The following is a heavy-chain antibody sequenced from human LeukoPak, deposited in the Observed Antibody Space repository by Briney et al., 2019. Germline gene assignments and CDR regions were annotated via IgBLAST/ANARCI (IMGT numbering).Heavy chain of an antibody. J-gene: IGHJ3*02. V-gene: IGHV1-69*05. Sequence: SVKVSCKASGGTFSSYAISWVRQAPGQGLEWMGGIIPIFGTANYAQKFQGRVTITTDESTSTAYMELSSLRSEDTAVYYCARQNGWQQPSRNAFDIWGQGTMVTVSS. D-gene: IGHD6-13*01. CDR1: GGTFSSYA. CDR2: IIPIFGTA. CDR3: ARQNGWQQPSRNAFDI.